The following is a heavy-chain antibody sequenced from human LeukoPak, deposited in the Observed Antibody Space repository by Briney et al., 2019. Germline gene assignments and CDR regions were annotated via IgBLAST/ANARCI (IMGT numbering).Heavy chain of an antibody. CDR3: ARVISSIAAREGY. CDR2: ISYDGSNK. CDR1: GFTFSSYA. D-gene: IGHD6-6*01. V-gene: IGHV3-30-3*01. Sequence: PGRSLRLSCAASGFTFSSYAMHWVRQAPGKGLEWVAVISYDGSNKYYADSVKGRFTISRDNSKNTLYLQMNSLRAEDTAVYYYARVISSIAAREGYWGQGTLVTVSS. J-gene: IGHJ4*02.